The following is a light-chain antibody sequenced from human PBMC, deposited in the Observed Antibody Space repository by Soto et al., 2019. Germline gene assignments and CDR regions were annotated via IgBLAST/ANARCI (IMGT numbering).Light chain of an antibody. CDR1: SSNIGAGYD. Sequence: QSVLTQPPSVSGAPGQRVTISCTGSSSNIGAGYDVHWYQQLPGTAPKLLIYGNSNRPSGVPDRFSGTKSGTSASLAITRLQAEDEADYYCQSYDSRLSGDVFGTGTKLTVL. CDR2: GNS. J-gene: IGLJ1*01. V-gene: IGLV1-40*01. CDR3: QSYDSRLSGDV.